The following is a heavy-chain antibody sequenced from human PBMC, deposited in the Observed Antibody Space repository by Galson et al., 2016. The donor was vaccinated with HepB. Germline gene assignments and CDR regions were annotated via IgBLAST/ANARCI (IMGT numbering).Heavy chain of an antibody. D-gene: IGHD2-15*01. CDR1: GFTFSNYG. J-gene: IGHJ4*02. CDR3: ARDSCTGSNCDGLNY. CDR2: IWHDGRSK. Sequence: SLRLSCAVSGFTFSNYGMHWVRQAPGKGLEWVAYIWHDGRSKFYGDSVKGRFTISRDNSISTLYLQMNSLRVEDTALYYCARDSCTGSNCDGLNYWGLGTLVTVSS. V-gene: IGHV3-33*01.